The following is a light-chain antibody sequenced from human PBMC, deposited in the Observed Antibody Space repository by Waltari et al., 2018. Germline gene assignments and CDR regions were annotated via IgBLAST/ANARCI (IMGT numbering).Light chain of an antibody. V-gene: IGKV1-39*01. Sequence: DIQLTQSPSSLSASEGDRVTITCRASQNIRRYLNWYQQSPGNTPNLLIYGASSLQSGVPLRFSGSGYGTDFTLTIRRPQPEAFSNYYRQQGYTAPLTFGGGTKLEIK. CDR3: QQGYTAPLT. CDR1: QNIRRY. CDR2: GAS. J-gene: IGKJ4*01.